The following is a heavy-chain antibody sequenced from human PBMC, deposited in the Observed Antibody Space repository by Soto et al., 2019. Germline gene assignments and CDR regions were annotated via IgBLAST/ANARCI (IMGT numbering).Heavy chain of an antibody. CDR1: GYSIISGYY. CDR3: ARDRIAARAFDY. V-gene: IGHV4-38-2*02. D-gene: IGHD6-6*01. Sequence: SETLSLTCAVSGYSIISGYYWGCIRQPPGKGLEWIGSIYHSGSTYYNPSLKSRVTISVDTSKNQFSLKLSSVTAADTAVYYCARDRIAARAFDYWGQGTLVTVSS. J-gene: IGHJ4*02. CDR2: IYHSGST.